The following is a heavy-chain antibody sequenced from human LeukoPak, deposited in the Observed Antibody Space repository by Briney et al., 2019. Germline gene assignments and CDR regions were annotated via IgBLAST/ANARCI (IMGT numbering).Heavy chain of an antibody. CDR3: ARAAPSPNYDILTGYYNFLDY. J-gene: IGHJ4*02. Sequence: PGGSLRLSCAASGITFSRYAMHWVRQAPGKGLEWVASIRYDGSNKYYADSVKGRFTISRDNAKNTLYLQMNSLRAEDTAVYYCARAAPSPNYDILTGYYNFLDYWGQGTLVTVSS. D-gene: IGHD3-9*01. CDR2: IRYDGSNK. V-gene: IGHV3-30*02. CDR1: GITFSRYA.